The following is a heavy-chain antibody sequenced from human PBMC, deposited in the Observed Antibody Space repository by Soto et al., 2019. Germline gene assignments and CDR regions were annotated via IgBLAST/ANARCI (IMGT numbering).Heavy chain of an antibody. D-gene: IGHD3-3*01. Sequence: KASETLSLTCAVYGGSFSGYYWSWIRQPPGKGLEWIGEINHSGSTNYNPSLKSRVTISVDTSKNLCSLKLSSVTAADTAVYYCARSTIFGVVYYYGMDVWGQGTTVTVSS. CDR3: ARSTIFGVVYYYGMDV. V-gene: IGHV4-34*01. CDR1: GGSFSGYY. CDR2: INHSGST. J-gene: IGHJ6*02.